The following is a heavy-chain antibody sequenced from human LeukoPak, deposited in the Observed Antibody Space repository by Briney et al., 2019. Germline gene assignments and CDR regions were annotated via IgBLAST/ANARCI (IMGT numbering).Heavy chain of an antibody. CDR1: GFTFSAYA. V-gene: IGHV3-23*01. D-gene: IGHD6-19*01. CDR3: AKQRAGSAWFTLDY. CDR2: IDGSGDKT. Sequence: PGGSLRLSCITSGFTFSAYAMTWVRQAPGQGLEWISSIDGSGDKTYYGDSVKGRFTISRDNSKNTLYLQMSSLRAEDTALYYCAKQRAGSAWFTLDYWGPGTLVTVSS. J-gene: IGHJ4*02.